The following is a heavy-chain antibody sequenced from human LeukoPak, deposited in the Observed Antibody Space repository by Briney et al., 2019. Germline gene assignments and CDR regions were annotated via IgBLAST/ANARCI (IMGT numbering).Heavy chain of an antibody. CDR3: AKDRVRGVITTLDY. CDR1: GFTFDDYA. Sequence: GGSLRLSCAASGFTFDDYAMHWVRQAPGKGLEWVSGISLNSGSIGYADSVKGRFTISRDNAKNSLYLQMNSLRAEDTALYYCAKDRVRGVITTLDYWGQGTLVTVSS. D-gene: IGHD3-10*01. CDR2: ISLNSGSI. J-gene: IGHJ4*02. V-gene: IGHV3-9*01.